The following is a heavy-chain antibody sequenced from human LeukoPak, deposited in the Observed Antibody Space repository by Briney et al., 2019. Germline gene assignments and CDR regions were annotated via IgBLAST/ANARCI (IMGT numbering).Heavy chain of an antibody. CDR2: INPSGGST. CDR1: GYIFTGYY. V-gene: IGHV1-46*01. D-gene: IGHD4-23*01. CDR3: ARGSRAYGGFDS. Sequence: GASVKVSCKASGYIFTGYYMHWVRQAPGQGLEWMGIINPSGGSTSYAQKFQGRVTMTRDMSTSSVYMEMSSLRSEDTAVYYCARGSRAYGGFDSWGQGTLVTVSS. J-gene: IGHJ4*02.